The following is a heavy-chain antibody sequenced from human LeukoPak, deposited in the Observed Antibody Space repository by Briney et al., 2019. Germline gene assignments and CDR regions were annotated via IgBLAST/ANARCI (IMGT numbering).Heavy chain of an antibody. CDR2: IYSGGRT. CDR3: ARVGCSGGSCYTQYFHH. V-gene: IGHV3-53*01. Sequence: GGSLGLSCAASGFTVSSSYMSWVRQAPGKGLEWVSLIYSGGRTEYTDSVKGRFTIYTDNSKNTLYLQMNSLRAEDTAVYYCARVGCSGGSCYTQYFHHWGQGTLVTVSP. CDR1: GFTVSSSY. D-gene: IGHD2-15*01. J-gene: IGHJ1*01.